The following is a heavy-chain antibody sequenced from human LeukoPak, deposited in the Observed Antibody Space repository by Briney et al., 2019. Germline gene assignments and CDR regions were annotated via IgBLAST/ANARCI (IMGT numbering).Heavy chain of an antibody. Sequence: GGSLRLSCAASGFTFGDYAMSWVRQAPGKGLEWVGFIRSKAYGGTTEYAASVKGRFTISRDDSKSIAYLQMNSLKTEDTAVYYCLAYYYGSGSGSGVDYWGQGTLVTVSS. CDR1: GFTFGDYA. J-gene: IGHJ4*02. CDR3: LAYYYGSGSGSGVDY. CDR2: IRSKAYGGTT. V-gene: IGHV3-49*04. D-gene: IGHD3-10*01.